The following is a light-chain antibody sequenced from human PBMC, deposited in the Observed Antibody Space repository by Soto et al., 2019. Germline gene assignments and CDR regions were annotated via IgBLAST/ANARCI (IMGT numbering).Light chain of an antibody. Sequence: QTVVTQPPSVSGAPGQRVTISCTGSRSNIGAGYDVHWYQQLPGTAPKLLISGNTNRPSGVPDRFSGSKSGTSASLAITGLQAEDEAEYFCQSYDSGLSGSVFGGGTKVTVL. CDR2: GNT. CDR1: RSNIGAGYD. CDR3: QSYDSGLSGSV. V-gene: IGLV1-40*01. J-gene: IGLJ2*01.